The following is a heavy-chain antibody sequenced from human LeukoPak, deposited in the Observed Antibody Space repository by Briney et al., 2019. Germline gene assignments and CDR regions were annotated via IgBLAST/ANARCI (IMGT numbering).Heavy chain of an antibody. D-gene: IGHD3-22*01. CDR1: GFTFSSYW. CDR2: IKSDGST. V-gene: IGHV3-74*01. CDR3: ARAPSEIGGYYPEYFRH. Sequence: PGGSLRLSCVASGFTFSSYWMHWVRQAPGKGLAWVSRIKSDGSTNYADSVKGRFTISRDNARNTVSLQMNSLRAEDTGVYFCARAPSEIGGYYPEYFRHWGQGTLVTVSS. J-gene: IGHJ1*01.